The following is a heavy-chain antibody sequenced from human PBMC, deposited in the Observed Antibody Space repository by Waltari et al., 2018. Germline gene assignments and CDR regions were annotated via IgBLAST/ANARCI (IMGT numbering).Heavy chain of an antibody. D-gene: IGHD2-8*01. Sequence: QVQLVQSGAEVQKPGASVKDSCKASGYTFTGYYIQWLRQDPGQGLEGRGRINPNSGGTNYAQKFQGRVNMTRDTSISTAYMELSRLRSDDTAVYYCARGRPYTYCTNGVCYRDYFDYWGQGTLVTVSS. CDR1: GYTFTGYY. V-gene: IGHV1-2*06. CDR2: INPNSGGT. CDR3: ARGRPYTYCTNGVCYRDYFDY. J-gene: IGHJ4*02.